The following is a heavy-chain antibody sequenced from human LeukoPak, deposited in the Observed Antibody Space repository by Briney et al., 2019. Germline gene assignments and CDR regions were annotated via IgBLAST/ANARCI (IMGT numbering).Heavy chain of an antibody. CDR2: ISSTGSYI. CDR3: AREGVGATANFDY. Sequence: GSLRLSCAASGFTFRSYSMNWVRQAPGKGLEWVSSISSTGSYIYYADSVKGRFTISRDNAKNSLYLQMNSLRAEDTAVYYCAREGVGATANFDYWGQGTLVTVSS. J-gene: IGHJ4*02. D-gene: IGHD1-26*01. V-gene: IGHV3-21*01. CDR1: GFTFRSYS.